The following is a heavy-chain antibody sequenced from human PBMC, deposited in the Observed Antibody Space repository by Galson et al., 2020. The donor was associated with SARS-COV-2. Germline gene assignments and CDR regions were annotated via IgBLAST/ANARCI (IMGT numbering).Heavy chain of an antibody. CDR2: INPNSGGT. D-gene: IGHD4-17*01. CDR1: GYTFTGYY. CDR3: ARSPDDYGDYWCDY. J-gene: IGHJ4*02. V-gene: IGHV1-2*02. Sequence: ASVKVSCKASGYTFTGYYMHWVRQAPGQGLEWMGWINPNSGGTNYAQKFQGRVTMTRDTSISTAYMDLSRLRSDDTAMYYCARSPDDYGDYWCDYWGQGTLVTVSS.